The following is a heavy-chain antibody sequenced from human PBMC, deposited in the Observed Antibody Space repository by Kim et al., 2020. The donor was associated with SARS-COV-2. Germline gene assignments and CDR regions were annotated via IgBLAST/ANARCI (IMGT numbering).Heavy chain of an antibody. CDR2: IYTSGST. CDR3: ARDQYYYGSGSLLGHYYYYGMDV. J-gene: IGHJ6*02. V-gene: IGHV4-61*02. D-gene: IGHD3-10*01. Sequence: SETLSLTCTVSGGSISSGSYYWSWIRQPAGKGLEWIGRIYTSGSTNYNPSLKRRVTISVDTSKNQFSLKLSSVTAADTAVYYCARDQYYYGSGSLLGHYYYYGMDVWGQGTTVTVSS. CDR1: GGSISSGSYY.